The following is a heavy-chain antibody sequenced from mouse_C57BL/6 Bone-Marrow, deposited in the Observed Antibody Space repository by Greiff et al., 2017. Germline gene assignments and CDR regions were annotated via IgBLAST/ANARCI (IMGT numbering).Heavy chain of an antibody. CDR2: IYPRSGNT. V-gene: IGHV1-81*01. Sequence: QVQLQQSGAELARPGASVKLSCKASGYTFTSYGISWVKQRTGQGLEWIGEIYPRSGNTYYNEKFKGKATLTAAKSSSTAYMELRSLTSEDSAVYFCARSGREWLPPDYWGQGTTLTVSS. CDR1: GYTFTSYG. D-gene: IGHD2-2*01. J-gene: IGHJ2*01. CDR3: ARSGREWLPPDY.